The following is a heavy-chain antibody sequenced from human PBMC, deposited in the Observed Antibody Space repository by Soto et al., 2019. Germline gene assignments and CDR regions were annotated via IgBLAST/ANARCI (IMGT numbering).Heavy chain of an antibody. V-gene: IGHV3-33*01. CDR3: ARDYGENVYGMDV. CDR2: IWYDGSNK. Sequence: PGGSLRLSCAASGFTFSSYGMHWVRQAPGKGLEWVAVIWYDGSNKYYADSVKGRFTISRDNSKNTLYLQMNSLRAEDTAVYYCARDYGENVYGMDVWGQGTTVTVSS. D-gene: IGHD4-17*01. CDR1: GFTFSSYG. J-gene: IGHJ6*02.